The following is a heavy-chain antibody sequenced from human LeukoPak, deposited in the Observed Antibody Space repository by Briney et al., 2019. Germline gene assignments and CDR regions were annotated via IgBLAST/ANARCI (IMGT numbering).Heavy chain of an antibody. CDR1: GGSINSSSYY. J-gene: IGHJ4*02. Sequence: MSSETLSLTCTVSGGSINSSSYYWGWIRQPPGEGLEWIGSIFYSGNTYDNPSLKSRVTISVDTSKNQFSLKLNSVTAADTAVYYCARHRSKWLQSSFDYWGQGTLDTVSS. V-gene: IGHV4-39*01. D-gene: IGHD5-24*01. CDR2: IFYSGNT. CDR3: ARHRSKWLQSSFDY.